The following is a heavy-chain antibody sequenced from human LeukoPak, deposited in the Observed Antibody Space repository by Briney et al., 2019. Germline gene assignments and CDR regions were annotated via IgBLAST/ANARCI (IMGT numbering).Heavy chain of an antibody. Sequence: SETLSLTCTVSGGSISSSSYFWGWIRQPPGKGLEWIGTIYYSGSTYYNPSLKSRVTISVDTSENHFSLKLNSVTAADTAVYYCAMDSGGNSGLGYWGQGTLVTVSS. D-gene: IGHD2-21*02. V-gene: IGHV4-39*02. CDR1: GGSISSSSYF. CDR3: AMDSGGNSGLGY. CDR2: IYYSGST. J-gene: IGHJ4*02.